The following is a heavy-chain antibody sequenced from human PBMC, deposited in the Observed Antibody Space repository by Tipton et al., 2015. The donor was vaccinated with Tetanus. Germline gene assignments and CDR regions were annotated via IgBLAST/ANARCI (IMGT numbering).Heavy chain of an antibody. Sequence: LSLTCTVSGGSINSGGYYWSWIRQHPGKGLEWIGDIYFSGSTYYNPSLKSRVTISVDTSKNQFSLKLNSVTAADTAFYYCARDQARGARGWNYFDYWGQGTLVTVSS. V-gene: IGHV4-31*03. CDR2: IYFSGST. D-gene: IGHD1-26*01. J-gene: IGHJ4*02. CDR1: GGSINSGGYY. CDR3: ARDQARGARGWNYFDY.